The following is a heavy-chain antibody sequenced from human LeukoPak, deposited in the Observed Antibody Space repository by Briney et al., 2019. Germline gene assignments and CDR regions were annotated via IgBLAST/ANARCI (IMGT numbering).Heavy chain of an antibody. J-gene: IGHJ3*02. CDR2: IYHSGST. D-gene: IGHD3-9*01. V-gene: IGHV4-30-2*06. CDR1: GGSISSGGYS. CDR3: ARVPTYYDILTGYQVDAFDI. Sequence: PSQTLSLTCAVSGGSISSGGYSWSWIRQSPGKGLEWIGYIYHSGSTYYNPSLKSRVTISVDRSKNQFSLKLSSVTAADTAVYYCARVPTYYDILTGYQVDAFDIWGQGTMVTVSS.